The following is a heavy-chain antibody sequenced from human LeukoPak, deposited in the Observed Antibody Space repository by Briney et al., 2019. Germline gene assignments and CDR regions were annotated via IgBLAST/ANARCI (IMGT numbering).Heavy chain of an antibody. CDR2: ISGGGGST. D-gene: IGHD3-10*01. J-gene: IGHJ4*02. Sequence: GGSLRLSCEASGFTFSSYGIGWVRQAPGKWREWVLTISGGGGSTYYPDSVKGRFTISRDTSMNTLYLQMNSLRAQDAALYYCAKGATYHGSGSYFPFDYWGQGALVTVSS. CDR3: AKGATYHGSGSYFPFDY. V-gene: IGHV3-23*01. CDR1: GFTFSSYG.